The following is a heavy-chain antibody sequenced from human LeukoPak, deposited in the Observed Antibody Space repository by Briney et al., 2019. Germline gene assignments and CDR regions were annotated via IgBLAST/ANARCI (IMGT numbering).Heavy chain of an antibody. CDR2: IYNIGST. J-gene: IGHJ3*02. Sequence: SETLSLTCTVSGDSISNYYWSWIRQPPGKGLEWIGFIYNIGSTKYNPSLKSRVTISVDTSNSQFSLRLNSVTAADTAVYYCARGGGGIVVVPAGYGSAFDIWGHGTMVIVSS. CDR3: ARGGGGIVVVPAGYGSAFDI. D-gene: IGHD2-15*01. V-gene: IGHV4-59*01. CDR1: GDSISNYY.